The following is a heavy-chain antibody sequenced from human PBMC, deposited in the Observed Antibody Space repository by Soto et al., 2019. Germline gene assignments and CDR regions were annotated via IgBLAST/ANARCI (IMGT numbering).Heavy chain of an antibody. J-gene: IGHJ2*01. CDR2: VSVYGGST. Sequence: DVQLLESGGDLVQPGESLRLSCAASGFIFSDFAMSWVRQTPGKGLEWVSAVSVYGGSTHYSDAVKGRFTISRDNSRDTLFLQTTSLRAEDTAVYYCARRPAGDSHWYFALWGRGTLVTVSS. CDR3: ARRPAGDSHWYFAL. D-gene: IGHD2-21*01. CDR1: GFIFSDFA. V-gene: IGHV3-23*01.